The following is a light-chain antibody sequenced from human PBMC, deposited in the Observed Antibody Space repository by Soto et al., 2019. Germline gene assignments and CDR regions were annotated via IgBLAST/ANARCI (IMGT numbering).Light chain of an antibody. CDR3: AAWDDSLSGPGV. CDR1: SSNIGSNY. J-gene: IGLJ2*01. Sequence: QSVLTQPPSASGTPGPRGTISCSGSSSNIGSNYVYWYQQLPGTAPKLLIYRNNQRPSGVPDRFSGSKSGTSASLAISGLRSEDEADYYCAAWDDSLSGPGVFGGGTKLTVL. CDR2: RNN. V-gene: IGLV1-47*01.